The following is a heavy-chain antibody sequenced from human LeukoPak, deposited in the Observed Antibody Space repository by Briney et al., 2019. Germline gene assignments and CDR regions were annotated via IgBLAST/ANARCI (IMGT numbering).Heavy chain of an antibody. CDR3: ASPYYDILTGYNYGMDV. J-gene: IGHJ6*04. V-gene: IGHV3-30*04. D-gene: IGHD3-9*01. Sequence: GGSLRLSCAASGFTFSSYAMHWVRQAPGKGLEGVAVISYDGSNKYYADSVKGRFTISRDNSKNTLYLQMNSLRAEDTAVYYCASPYYDILTGYNYGMDVWGKGTTVTVSS. CDR2: ISYDGSNK. CDR1: GFTFSSYA.